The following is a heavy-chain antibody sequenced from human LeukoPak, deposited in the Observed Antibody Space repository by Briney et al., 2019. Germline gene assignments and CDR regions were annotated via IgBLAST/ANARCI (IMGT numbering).Heavy chain of an antibody. V-gene: IGHV4-59*01. J-gene: IGHJ5*02. CDR3: ARAPAEGYYYVQWFDP. CDR1: GASISSYY. D-gene: IGHD3-22*01. CDR2: IYYSGST. Sequence: KPSETLSLTCSVSGASISSYYWSWIRQPPGKGLEWIGYIYYSGSTNYNPSLKSRVTISVDTSKNQFSLKLSSVTAADTAVYYCARAPAEGYYYVQWFDPWGQGTLVTVSS.